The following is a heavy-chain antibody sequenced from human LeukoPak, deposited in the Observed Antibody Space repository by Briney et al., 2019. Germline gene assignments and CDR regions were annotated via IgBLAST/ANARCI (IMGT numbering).Heavy chain of an antibody. CDR1: GYTFSDYY. V-gene: IGHV1-2*02. Sequence: ASLRLSCKSSGYTFSDYYIHWVRQAPGQGLEWMGWINPKSGGTNFAQKFQDRVTMTRDTSITTGYMELSGLTSDDTAVYYCAREIRSNSYYGMDAWGQGTTVTVSS. CDR2: INPKSGGT. J-gene: IGHJ6*02. CDR3: AREIRSNSYYGMDA. D-gene: IGHD3-3*02.